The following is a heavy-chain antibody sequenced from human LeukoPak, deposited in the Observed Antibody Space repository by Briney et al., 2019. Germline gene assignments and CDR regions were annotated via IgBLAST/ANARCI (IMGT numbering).Heavy chain of an antibody. Sequence: SETLSLTCAVYGGSFSGYYWSWIRQPPGKGLEWIGEINHSGSTNYNPSLKSRVTISVDTSKNQFSLKLSSVTAADTAAYYCARGSAAGTGWFDPWGQGTLVTVSS. CDR3: ARGSAAGTGWFDP. J-gene: IGHJ5*02. CDR1: GGSFSGYY. CDR2: INHSGST. V-gene: IGHV4-34*01. D-gene: IGHD6-13*01.